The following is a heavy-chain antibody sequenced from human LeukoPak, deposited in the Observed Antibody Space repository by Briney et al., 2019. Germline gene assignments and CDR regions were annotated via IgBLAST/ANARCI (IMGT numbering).Heavy chain of an antibody. CDR1: GFTFSSYW. CDR2: VKQDGSDK. J-gene: IGHJ5*02. D-gene: IGHD3-3*01. Sequence: GGSLRLSCAASGFTFSSYWMSWVRQAPGKGLEWVANVKQDGSDKYYVDSVKGRFTISRDNAKNSLYLQMNSLRAQDTAVYYCARDNTIFGVAHINHWGQGTLVTVSS. CDR3: ARDNTIFGVAHINH. V-gene: IGHV3-7*01.